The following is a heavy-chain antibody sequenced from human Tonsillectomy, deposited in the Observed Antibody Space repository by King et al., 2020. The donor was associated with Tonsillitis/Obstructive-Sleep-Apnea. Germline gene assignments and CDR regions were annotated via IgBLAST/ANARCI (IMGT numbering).Heavy chain of an antibody. Sequence: VQLVESGGGLVQPGGSLRLSCAASGFTFSDHYMDWVRQAPGKGLEWVGRTGNKPNSDTTEFAASVKGRFAISGDDSKNSLFLQMNSLKTEDTAVYYCARRKYGTYTLFWYFDLWGRGTLVTVSS. V-gene: IGHV3-72*01. CDR2: TGNKPNSDTT. CDR3: ARRKYGTYTLFWYFDL. J-gene: IGHJ2*01. D-gene: IGHD4-17*01. CDR1: GFTFSDHY.